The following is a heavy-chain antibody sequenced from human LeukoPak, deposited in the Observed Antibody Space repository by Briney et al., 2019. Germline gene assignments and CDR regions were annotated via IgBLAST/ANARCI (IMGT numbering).Heavy chain of an antibody. D-gene: IGHD3-10*01. V-gene: IGHV1-46*01. CDR2: ISPSGGST. CDR1: GYTFTGYY. CDR3: ARVTRGALGY. Sequence: ASVKVSCKASGYTFTGYYMHWVRQAPGQGLEWMGLISPSGGSTSYAQKFQGRVTMTRDTSTSAVYMELSSLRSEDTAVYYCARVTRGALGYWGQGATVTVSS. J-gene: IGHJ6*02.